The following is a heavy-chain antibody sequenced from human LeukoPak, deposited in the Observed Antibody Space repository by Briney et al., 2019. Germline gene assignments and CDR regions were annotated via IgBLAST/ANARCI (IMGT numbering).Heavy chain of an antibody. CDR2: IYTSGST. J-gene: IGHJ5*02. Sequence: SETLSLTCTVSGGSITSGGFYWSWIRQPAGKGLEWIGRIYTSGSTNYNPSLKSRVTISVDTSKNQFSLKLSSVTAADTAVYYCARDLDWNFSNWFDPWGQGTLVTVSS. D-gene: IGHD1-7*01. CDR3: ARDLDWNFSNWFDP. CDR1: GGSITSGGFY. V-gene: IGHV4-61*02.